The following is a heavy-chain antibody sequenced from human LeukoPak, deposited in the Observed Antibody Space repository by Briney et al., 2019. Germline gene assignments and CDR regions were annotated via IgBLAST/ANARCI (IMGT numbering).Heavy chain of an antibody. CDR3: ARAVVVTALYYYGMDV. V-gene: IGHV1-69*13. J-gene: IGHJ6*02. Sequence: SVKVSCKASGGTFSSYAISWVRQAPGQGLEWMGGIIPIFGTANYAQKFRGGVTITADESTSTAYMELSSLRSEDTAVYYCARAVVVTALYYYGMDVWGQGTTVTVSS. CDR1: GGTFSSYA. D-gene: IGHD2-21*02. CDR2: IIPIFGTA.